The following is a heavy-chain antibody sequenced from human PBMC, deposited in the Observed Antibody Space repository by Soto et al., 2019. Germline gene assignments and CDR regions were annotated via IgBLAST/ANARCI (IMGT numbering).Heavy chain of an antibody. CDR2: ISYDGSIQ. CDR3: AGEEEYCRGGRCFSNALDP. CDR1: GLNFSAQA. Sequence: QVQLVESGGGVVQPGRSLRLSCAASGLNFSAQAMHWVRQAPGTGLEWVALISYDGSIQYYTDTVKGRFTISRDNSKNSVHLQMNSLRPEDTAVYFCAGEEEYCRGGRCFSNALDPWGQGTVVTVSS. J-gene: IGHJ3*01. V-gene: IGHV3-30*03. D-gene: IGHD2-15*01.